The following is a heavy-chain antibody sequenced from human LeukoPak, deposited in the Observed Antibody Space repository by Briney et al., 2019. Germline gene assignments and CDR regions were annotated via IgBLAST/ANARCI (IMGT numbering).Heavy chain of an antibody. CDR3: ATDVGLERAEDHFDF. CDR2: VNPNNGDT. V-gene: IGHV1-2*02. D-gene: IGHD1-1*01. CDR1: GYVFTGYY. J-gene: IGHJ4*02. Sequence: ASVRVSCKASGYVFTGYYIHWVRQAPGQRLEWMGWVNPNNGDTHYPQKFQGRVTMTRDTSISTAYMELNRLMSGDTAVYYCATDVGLERAEDHFDFWGQGTLVTVSS.